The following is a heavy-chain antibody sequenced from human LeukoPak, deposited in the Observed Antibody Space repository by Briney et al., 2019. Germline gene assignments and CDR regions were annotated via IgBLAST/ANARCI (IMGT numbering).Heavy chain of an antibody. V-gene: IGHV4-59*01. Sequence: PSETLSLTCTVSGGSISGYYWSWIRQPPGKGLEWIVYIYNTGSTNYKSSLKSRVTMSLDTSKNQFSLRLNSVTAADTAVYYCASSYYDFWSDTYYFEYWGQGTLVTVSS. CDR2: IYNTGST. CDR3: ASSYYDFWSDTYYFEY. J-gene: IGHJ4*02. CDR1: GGSISGYY. D-gene: IGHD3-3*01.